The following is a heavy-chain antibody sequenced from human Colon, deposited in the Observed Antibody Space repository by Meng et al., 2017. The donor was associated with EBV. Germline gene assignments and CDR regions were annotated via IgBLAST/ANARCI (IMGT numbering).Heavy chain of an antibody. D-gene: IGHD2-15*01. CDR3: ARAWGYCSSGSCRTG. J-gene: IGHJ4*02. V-gene: IGHV4-34*01. Sequence: QLTQWGAGLLKPSETPSFTLAVYGGPSSNFYWSWIRQPPGKGLEWIGEMNQSGSTNYNPSLKSRVTISVDASKNQFSLKLSSVTAADTAVYYCARAWGYCSSGSCRTGWGQGTLVTVSS. CDR2: MNQSGST. CDR1: GGPSSNFY.